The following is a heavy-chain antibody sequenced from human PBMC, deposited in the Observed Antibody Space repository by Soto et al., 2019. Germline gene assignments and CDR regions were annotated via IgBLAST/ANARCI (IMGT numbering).Heavy chain of an antibody. CDR1: GGSISSGGYY. J-gene: IGHJ6*02. V-gene: IGHV4-31*03. Sequence: SETLSLTCTVSGGSISSGGYYWSWIRQHPGKGLEWIGYIYYSGSTYYNPSLRSRVTISVDTSKNQFSLKLSSVTAADTAVYYCARDRDYYYGMDVWGQGTTVTVS. CDR2: IYYSGST. D-gene: IGHD3-10*01. CDR3: ARDRDYYYGMDV.